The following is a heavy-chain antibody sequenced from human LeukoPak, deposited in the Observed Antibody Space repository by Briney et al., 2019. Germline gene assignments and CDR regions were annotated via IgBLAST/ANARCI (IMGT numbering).Heavy chain of an antibody. CDR3: ARDAGNSGYGMDV. Sequence: GGSLGLSCAASGFTLSSYSMNWVRQAPGKGLEWISHINWSGSTIFYADYVKCRFTIARDSANNSLYLQMSSLRDEDTAVYYCARDAGNSGYGMDVWGQGTTVTVSS. D-gene: IGHD5-12*01. CDR1: GFTLSSYS. J-gene: IGHJ6*02. CDR2: INWSGSTI. V-gene: IGHV3-48*02.